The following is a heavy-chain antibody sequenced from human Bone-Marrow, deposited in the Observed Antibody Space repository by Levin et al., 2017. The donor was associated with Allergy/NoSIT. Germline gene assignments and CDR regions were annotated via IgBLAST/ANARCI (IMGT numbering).Heavy chain of an antibody. Sequence: KRGESLKISCAASGFTFSDYYMSWIRQAPGKGLEWVSYISSSGSTIYYADSVKGRFTISRDNAKNSLYLQMNSLRAEDTAVYYCARVLYGSGSYDPAVHDAFDIWGQGTMVTVSS. D-gene: IGHD3-10*01. CDR2: ISSSGSTI. CDR3: ARVLYGSGSYDPAVHDAFDI. CDR1: GFTFSDYY. V-gene: IGHV3-11*01. J-gene: IGHJ3*02.